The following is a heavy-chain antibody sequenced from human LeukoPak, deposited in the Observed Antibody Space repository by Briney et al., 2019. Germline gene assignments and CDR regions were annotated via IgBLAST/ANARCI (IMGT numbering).Heavy chain of an antibody. CDR1: GGSFSGYY. J-gene: IGHJ4*02. CDR3: VRGTLYSGWSYYFDY. CDR2: VYYSGTT. V-gene: IGHV4-34*01. D-gene: IGHD6-19*01. Sequence: SETLSLTCAVYGGSFSGYYWSWSRQPPGKALEWIGSVYYSGTTSYNPSLKSRVTISVDMSKNHFSLRLSAVTAVDTAMYYCVRGTLYSGWSYYFDYWGQGSQVTVSS.